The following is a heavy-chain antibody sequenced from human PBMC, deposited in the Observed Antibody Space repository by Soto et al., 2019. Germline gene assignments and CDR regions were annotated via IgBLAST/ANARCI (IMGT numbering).Heavy chain of an antibody. D-gene: IGHD2-2*01. Sequence: QVQLVQSGAEVKKPGASVKVSCKASGYTFTSYGISWVRQAPGQGLEWMGWISASNGNTNYAQKLQGRVTMTTDTSTSTAYMELRSLRSDDTAVYYCARDSGRYCSSTSCYLGGYWGQGTLVTVSS. CDR3: ARDSGRYCSSTSCYLGGY. CDR1: GYTFTSYG. V-gene: IGHV1-18*01. CDR2: ISASNGNT. J-gene: IGHJ4*02.